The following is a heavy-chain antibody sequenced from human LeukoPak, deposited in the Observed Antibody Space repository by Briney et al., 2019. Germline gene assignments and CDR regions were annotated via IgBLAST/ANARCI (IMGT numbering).Heavy chain of an antibody. J-gene: IGHJ4*02. Sequence: GASVKVSCKASGYMFTAYHIHWVRQAPGQGLEWMGWINPNNGDTNYAQKFQGRVTMTRDTSISTAYMELSRLRSDDTAVYYCTRETATVTTGFDYWGQGTLVTVSS. D-gene: IGHD4-17*01. CDR2: INPNNGDT. V-gene: IGHV1-2*02. CDR3: TRETATVTTGFDY. CDR1: GYMFTAYH.